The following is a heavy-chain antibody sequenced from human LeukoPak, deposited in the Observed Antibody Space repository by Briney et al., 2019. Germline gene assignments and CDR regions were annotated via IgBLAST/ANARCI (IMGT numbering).Heavy chain of an antibody. Sequence: SETLSLTCNVSGGSISGYYWSWIRQPAGKGLEWMGRIFSSGRNNYNPSLKSRLMVAVDPSKNQFSLRLSSVTTADTAVYYCAREAGDYDAGGHPPTPYYFDLWGQGTLVTVSS. CDR2: IFSSGRN. CDR3: AREAGDYDAGGHPPTPYYFDL. V-gene: IGHV4-4*07. D-gene: IGHD3-16*01. J-gene: IGHJ4*02. CDR1: GGSISGYY.